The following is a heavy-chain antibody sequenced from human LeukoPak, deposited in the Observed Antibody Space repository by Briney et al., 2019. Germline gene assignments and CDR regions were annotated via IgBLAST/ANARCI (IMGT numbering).Heavy chain of an antibody. V-gene: IGHV3-21*04. Sequence: GGSLRLSCAASGFTFSSYSMNWVRQAPGKGLEWVSSISSSSSYIYYADSVKGRFTISRDNAKNSLYLQMNSLRAEDTAVYYCARSVEQQLVLYYWGQGTLVTVSS. CDR3: ARSVEQQLVLYY. CDR1: GFTFSSYS. CDR2: ISSSSSYI. D-gene: IGHD6-13*01. J-gene: IGHJ4*02.